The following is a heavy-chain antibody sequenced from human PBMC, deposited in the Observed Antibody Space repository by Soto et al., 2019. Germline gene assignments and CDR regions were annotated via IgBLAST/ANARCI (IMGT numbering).Heavy chain of an antibody. CDR3: ARGGARVRGPSYGMDV. J-gene: IGHJ6*02. D-gene: IGHD3-10*01. Sequence: GGSLRLSCAASGFTFSSYAMHWVRQAPGKGLEWVAVISYDGSNKYYADSVKGRFTISRDNSKNTLYLQMNNLRAEDTAVYYCARGGARVRGPSYGMDVWGQGTTVTVSS. CDR2: ISYDGSNK. CDR1: GFTFSSYA. V-gene: IGHV3-30-3*01.